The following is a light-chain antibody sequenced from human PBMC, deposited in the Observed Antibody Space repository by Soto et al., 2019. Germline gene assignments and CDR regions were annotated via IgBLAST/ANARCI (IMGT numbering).Light chain of an antibody. Sequence: QSALTQPASVSGSPGQSITISCTGTSSDVGSYNLVSWYQQHPGKAPELMIYEGSKRPSGVSNRFSGSKSGNTASLTISGLQAEDEADYYCCSYAGRVFGGGTKVTVL. CDR3: CSYAGRV. CDR1: SSDVGSYNL. CDR2: EGS. J-gene: IGLJ3*02. V-gene: IGLV2-23*01.